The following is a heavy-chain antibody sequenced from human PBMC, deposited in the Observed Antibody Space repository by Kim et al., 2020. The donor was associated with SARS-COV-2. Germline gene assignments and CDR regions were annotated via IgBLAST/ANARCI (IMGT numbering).Heavy chain of an antibody. Sequence: GGSLRLSCAASGFTFSSYAMSWVRQAPGKGLEWVSAISGSGGSTYYADSVKGRFTISRDNSKNTLYLQMNSLRAEDTAVYYCAKDHDYGSGSYYNWFDPWGQGTLVTVSS. CDR1: GFTFSSYA. D-gene: IGHD3-10*01. CDR2: ISGSGGST. V-gene: IGHV3-23*01. CDR3: AKDHDYGSGSYYNWFDP. J-gene: IGHJ5*02.